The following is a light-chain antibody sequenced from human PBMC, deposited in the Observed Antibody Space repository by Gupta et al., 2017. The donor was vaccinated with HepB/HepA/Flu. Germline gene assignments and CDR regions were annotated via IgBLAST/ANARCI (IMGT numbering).Light chain of an antibody. J-gene: IGKJ2*01. V-gene: IGKV1-5*03. CDR2: RAS. Sequence: DIHMTQSPSTLSAYVGDRVTITCRASESVSTWLAWYQQKPGKAPKLLIYRASDLESGVPSRFSGSGSGTEFTLTISSLQPDDFATYYCQQYSSYINFGQWTKLEIK. CDR3: QQYSSYIN. CDR1: ESVSTW.